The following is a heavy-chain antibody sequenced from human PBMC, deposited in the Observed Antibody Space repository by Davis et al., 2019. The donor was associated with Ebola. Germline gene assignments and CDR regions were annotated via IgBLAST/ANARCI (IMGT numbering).Heavy chain of an antibody. V-gene: IGHV4-39*01. CDR2: VYPSGST. CDR1: GGSMNNILYY. CDR3: ARQTTVSTD. J-gene: IGHJ4*02. Sequence: PSETLSLTCTVSGGSMNNILYYWGWIRQPPGKGLEWIGSVYPSGSTYYTASLNSRLTISMDTSKNQFSLKLSSVTAADTAIYFCARQTTVSTDWGQGTLVTVSS. D-gene: IGHD4-17*01.